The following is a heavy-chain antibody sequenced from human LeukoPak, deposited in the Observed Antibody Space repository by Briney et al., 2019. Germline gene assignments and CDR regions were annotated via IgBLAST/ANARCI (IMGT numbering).Heavy chain of an antibody. CDR1: GYTFTSYD. CDR2: MNPNSGNT. V-gene: IGHV1-8*03. D-gene: IGHD3-10*01. Sequence: ASVKVSCKASGYTFTSYDINWVRQATGQGLEWMGWMNPNSGNTGYAQKFQGRVTITRNTSISTAYMELSSLRSEDTAVYYCARGNSVRWFGDPVGYYFDYWGQGTLVTVSS. CDR3: ARGNSVRWFGDPVGYYFDY. J-gene: IGHJ4*02.